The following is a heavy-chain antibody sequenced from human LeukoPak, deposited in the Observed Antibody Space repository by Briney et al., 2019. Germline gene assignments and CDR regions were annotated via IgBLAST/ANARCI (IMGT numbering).Heavy chain of an antibody. CDR3: ASLVVVVPAAIRTADYYYYYMDV. Sequence: PSETLSLTCAVYGGSFSGYYWSWIRQPPGKGLEWIGEINHSGSTNYNPSLKSRVTISVDTSKNQFSLKLSSVTAADTAVYYCASLVVVVPAAIRTADYYYYYMDVWGKGTTVTVSS. V-gene: IGHV4-34*01. J-gene: IGHJ6*03. D-gene: IGHD2-2*02. CDR1: GGSFSGYY. CDR2: INHSGST.